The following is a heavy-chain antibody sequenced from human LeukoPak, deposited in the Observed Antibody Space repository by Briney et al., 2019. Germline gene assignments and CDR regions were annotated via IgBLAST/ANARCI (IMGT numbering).Heavy chain of an antibody. CDR1: GFTFRTYW. Sequence: GGSLRLSCAASGFTFRTYWMSWVRQAPGKGLEWVASINRGGSETYYVESVKGRFTISRDNAMNSFSLQMNSLRAEDTAVYYCARLIGDRTIYDYWGQGTLVTVSS. D-gene: IGHD6-6*01. CDR2: INRGGSET. CDR3: ARLIGDRTIYDY. J-gene: IGHJ4*02. V-gene: IGHV3-7*01.